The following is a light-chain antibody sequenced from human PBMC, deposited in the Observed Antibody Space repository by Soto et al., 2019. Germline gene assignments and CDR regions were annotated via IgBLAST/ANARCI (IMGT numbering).Light chain of an antibody. V-gene: IGLV2-14*01. CDR1: NNDVGGFDF. CDR2: EVS. Sequence: QSVLTQPASVSGSPGQSISISCTGTNNDVGGFDFVSWYHQHPGKAPELVIYEVSNRPSGVSNRFSGSKSVNTASLTISGLQAEDEADYYCASYESSGTWVFGGGTKLTVL. J-gene: IGLJ3*02. CDR3: ASYESSGTWV.